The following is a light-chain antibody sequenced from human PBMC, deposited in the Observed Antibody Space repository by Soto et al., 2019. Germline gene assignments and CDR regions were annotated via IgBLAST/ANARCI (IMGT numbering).Light chain of an antibody. J-gene: IGKJ5*01. V-gene: IGKV1-5*01. Sequence: DIQMTQSPSSLSASIGDRVTITCRASQSISNWLAWYQQKPGTSPKLLIYHASTLESGVPSRFSGSGSGTDFTLTISRLEPGDFAVYYCQQYDSAPNAFGQGTRLEIK. CDR1: QSISNW. CDR3: QQYDSAPNA. CDR2: HAS.